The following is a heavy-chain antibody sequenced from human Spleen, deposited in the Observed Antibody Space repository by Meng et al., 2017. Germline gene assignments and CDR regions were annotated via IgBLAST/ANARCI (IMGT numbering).Heavy chain of an antibody. CDR1: GFTFRSHG. J-gene: IGHJ4*02. CDR3: VRETAMVTLPFDY. CDR2: TSDEGSLK. V-gene: IGHV3-30*03. Sequence: QMQLVESGGGVVQPGRSLRLSCAASGFTFRSHGMHWVRQAPGKGLEWVAVTSDEGSLKYYADSVKGRFTISRDNSKKTLYLQMNSLRGEDTAVYYCVRETAMVTLPFDYWGQGTLVTVSS. D-gene: IGHD5-18*01.